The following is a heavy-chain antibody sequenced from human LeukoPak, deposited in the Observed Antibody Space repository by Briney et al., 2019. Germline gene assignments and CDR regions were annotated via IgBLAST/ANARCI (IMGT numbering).Heavy chain of an antibody. J-gene: IGHJ5*02. D-gene: IGHD4-11*01. CDR3: AKLYSNYGP. V-gene: IGHV3-23*01. CDR1: GFTFSSYS. Sequence: GGSLRLSCAASGFTFSSYSMNWVRQAPGKGLEWVSAISGSGGSTYYADSVKGRFTVSRDNTKNTLYLQMNSLRAEDTAVYYCAKLYSNYGPWGQGTLVTVSS. CDR2: ISGSGGST.